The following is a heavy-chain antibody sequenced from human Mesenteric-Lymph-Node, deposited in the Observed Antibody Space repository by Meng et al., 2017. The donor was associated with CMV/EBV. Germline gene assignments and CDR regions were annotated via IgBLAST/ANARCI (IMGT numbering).Heavy chain of an antibody. J-gene: IGHJ6*02. CDR2: ISSSGSTI. CDR1: GFTFSSYE. CDR3: ARDFGDGDYPDYYYYYGMDV. V-gene: IGHV3-48*03. Sequence: GESLKISCAASGFTFSSYEMNWVRQAPGKGLEWVSYISSSGSTIYYADSVKGRFTISRDNAKNSLYLQMNSLRAEDTAVYYCARDFGDGDYPDYYYYYGMDVWGQGTTVTVSS. D-gene: IGHD4-17*01.